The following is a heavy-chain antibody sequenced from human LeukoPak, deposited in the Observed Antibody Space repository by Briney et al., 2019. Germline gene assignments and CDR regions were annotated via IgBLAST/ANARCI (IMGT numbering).Heavy chain of an antibody. D-gene: IGHD2-2*01. CDR2: FDPEDGET. CDR1: GYTLTELS. V-gene: IGHV1-24*01. J-gene: IGHJ6*03. CDR3: ARGLGPDCSSTSCLWYYYYYMDV. Sequence: GASVKVSCKVSGYTLTELSMHWVRQAPGKGLEWMGGFDPEDGETIYAQKFQGRVTMTEDTSTDTAYMELSSLRSEDTAVYYCARGLGPDCSSTSCLWYYYYYMDVWGKGTTVTISS.